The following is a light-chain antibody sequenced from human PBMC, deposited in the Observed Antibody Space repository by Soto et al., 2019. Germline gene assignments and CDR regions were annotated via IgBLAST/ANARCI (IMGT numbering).Light chain of an antibody. J-gene: IGLJ3*02. CDR1: NTDIGAYSR. CDR2: AVS. V-gene: IGLV2-14*03. CDR3: VSYTNSDSWV. Sequence: QSALTQPASLSGSPGQSITISCTGTNTDIGAYSRVCWYQQHPGKVPKLMIYAVSNRPSGVSNRFSGSKSGNTASLTISGLLSEDEVDYYCVSYTNSDSWVFGGGTKLTV.